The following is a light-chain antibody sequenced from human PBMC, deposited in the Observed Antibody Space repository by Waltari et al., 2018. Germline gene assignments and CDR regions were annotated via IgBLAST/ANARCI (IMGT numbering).Light chain of an antibody. CDR1: QSVSSY. V-gene: IGKV3-11*01. CDR2: GAS. Sequence: EIVLTQSPATLSLSPGDRATLSCRASQSVSSYLVWYQQKPGQTPRLLIYGASNRATGIPARFSGSGSVTDFTLTISSLESEDFAVYYCHQRSNWPITFGQGTRLEIK. CDR3: HQRSNWPIT. J-gene: IGKJ5*01.